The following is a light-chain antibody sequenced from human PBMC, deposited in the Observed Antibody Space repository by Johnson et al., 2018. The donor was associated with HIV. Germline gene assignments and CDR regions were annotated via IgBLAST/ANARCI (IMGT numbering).Light chain of an antibody. CDR2: DNN. CDR1: SSNIGTNY. V-gene: IGLV1-51*01. CDR3: GTWDTSLSPGGV. Sequence: QSVLTQPPSASAAPGQKVTISCSGSSSNIGTNYVSWYQQLPGTAPKLLIYDNNKRPSGIPDRFSGSKSGTSATLGITGLQTGDEADYYCGTWDTSLSPGGVFGTGTKVSVL. J-gene: IGLJ1*01.